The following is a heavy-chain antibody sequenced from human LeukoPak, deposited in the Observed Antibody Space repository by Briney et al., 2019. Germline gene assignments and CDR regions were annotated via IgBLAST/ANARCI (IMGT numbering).Heavy chain of an antibody. V-gene: IGHV1-18*01. D-gene: IGHD2-15*01. CDR3: ARDGVVVTSTFFDP. Sequence: GASVKVSCKASGYTFTNYGISWVRQAPGQGPEWMGWISAYNDNTNYAQKFQGRLTMTADTSTSTAYMNLRSLRSDDTAVYYCARDGVVVTSTFFDPWGQGTLVTVSS. CDR1: GYTFTNYG. CDR2: ISAYNDNT. J-gene: IGHJ5*02.